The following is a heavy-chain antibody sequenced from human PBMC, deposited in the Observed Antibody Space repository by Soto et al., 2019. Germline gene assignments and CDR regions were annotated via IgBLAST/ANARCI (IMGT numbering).Heavy chain of an antibody. CDR2: LNPNTDKT. V-gene: IGHV1-8*01. CDR3: ARGIKGLPPSAFDI. J-gene: IGHJ3*02. Sequence: DSVKFSCKASGYTFSNYDINWVRQATGQGLEWMGWLNPNTDKTGSAQKFQGRVTMTRNTSISTAYLELSGLRSDDTAVYYCARGIKGLPPSAFDIWGQGTRVTVSS. D-gene: IGHD5-12*01. CDR1: GYTFSNYD.